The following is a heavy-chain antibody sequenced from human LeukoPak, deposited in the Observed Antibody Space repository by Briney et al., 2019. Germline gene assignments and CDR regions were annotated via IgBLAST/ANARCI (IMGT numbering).Heavy chain of an antibody. CDR2: IYSDGST. Sequence: PGGSLRLSCAASGFTVSSNYLSWVRQAPGKGLEWVSVIYSDGSTYYADPVKGRFTISRDNSKNSLCLQMNSLRVEDTAVYHCARGIVDWSQFDYWGQGTLVTVSS. V-gene: IGHV3-53*01. D-gene: IGHD3-9*01. CDR3: ARGIVDWSQFDY. J-gene: IGHJ4*02. CDR1: GFTVSSNY.